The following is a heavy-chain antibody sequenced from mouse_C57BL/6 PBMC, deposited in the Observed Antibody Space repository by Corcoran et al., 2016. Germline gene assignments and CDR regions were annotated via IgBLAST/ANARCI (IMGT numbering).Heavy chain of an antibody. V-gene: IGHV8-12*01. Sequence: QVTLKESGPGILQSSQTLSLTCSFSGFSLSTSGMGVSWIRQPSGKGLEWLAHIYWDDDKRYNPSLKSRLTISQATSRNQVFLKITSVDTADTATYYCARMESIVYYYAMDYWGQGTSVTVSS. J-gene: IGHJ4*01. D-gene: IGHD2-10*02. CDR2: IYWDDDK. CDR1: GFSLSTSGMG. CDR3: ARMESIVYYYAMDY.